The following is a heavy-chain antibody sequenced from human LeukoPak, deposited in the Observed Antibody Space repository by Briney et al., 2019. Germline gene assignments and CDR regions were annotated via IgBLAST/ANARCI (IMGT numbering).Heavy chain of an antibody. CDR2: INPNSGGT. D-gene: IGHD3-22*01. J-gene: IGHJ4*02. CDR3: ARGYYYDSSGYYYYY. V-gene: IGHV1-2*02. Sequence: ASVKVSCKASGYTFTGYYMHWVRQAPGQGLEWMGWINPNSGGTNYAQKFQGRVTMTRDTSISTAYMELSRLRSDNTAVYYGARGYYYDSSGYYYYYWGQGTLVTVSS. CDR1: GYTFTGYY.